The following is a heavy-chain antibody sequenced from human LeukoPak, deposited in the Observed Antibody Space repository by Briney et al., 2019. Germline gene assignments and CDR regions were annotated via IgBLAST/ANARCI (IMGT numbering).Heavy chain of an antibody. CDR2: ISGSGGST. D-gene: IGHD2-15*01. J-gene: IGHJ4*02. CDR3: ARDGDTYSFSFDY. Sequence: GGSLRLSCAASGFTFSSYAMTWVRQAPGKGLEWVSAISGSGGSTYYADSVKGRFTISRDNSKNTLYLQMNSLRAEDTAVYYCARDGDTYSFSFDYWGQGTLVTVSS. V-gene: IGHV3-23*01. CDR1: GFTFSSYA.